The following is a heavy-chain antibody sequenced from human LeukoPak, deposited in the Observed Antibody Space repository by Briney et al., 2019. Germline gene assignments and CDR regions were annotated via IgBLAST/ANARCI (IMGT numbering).Heavy chain of an antibody. D-gene: IGHD6-19*01. CDR2: IYYSGTT. J-gene: IGHJ3*02. CDR3: VRTYGIGWSTGILDT. Sequence: STYWMSWVRQSPGKGPEWVGCIYYSGTTYYSPSLKSRVTISVDTSKNQFSLRLSSVTAADTAMYYCVRTYGIGWSTGILDTWGQGTIVTVSS. V-gene: IGHV4-39*01. CDR1: STYW.